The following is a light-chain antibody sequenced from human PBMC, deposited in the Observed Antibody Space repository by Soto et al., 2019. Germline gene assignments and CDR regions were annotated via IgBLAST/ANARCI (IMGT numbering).Light chain of an antibody. CDR3: QQYNNWPPYT. CDR2: GAF. V-gene: IGKV3-15*01. CDR1: QSVNSN. J-gene: IGKJ2*01. Sequence: IVMTQSPATLSVSPGERDTLFCRASQSVNSNLAWYQQKPGQAPRLLMYGAFKRATNVPARFSGSGSGTQFTLTISSLQSEDSAVYYCQQYNNWPPYTLGQGTKVEIK.